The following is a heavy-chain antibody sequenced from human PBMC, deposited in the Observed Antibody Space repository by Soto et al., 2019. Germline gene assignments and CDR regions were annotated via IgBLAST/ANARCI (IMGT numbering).Heavy chain of an antibody. D-gene: IGHD1-26*01. Sequence: RGSLRLSGAASGCKFSNYAMSWVRQAPGKGLEWVSSLSGSGGTRYHADSVKGRFTISRDNSKNTVYLQMDSLRDEDTAVYYCAKIQDGAGLDYWGQGTLVTVSS. V-gene: IGHV3-23*01. CDR1: GCKFSNYA. J-gene: IGHJ4*02. CDR3: AKIQDGAGLDY. CDR2: LSGSGGTR.